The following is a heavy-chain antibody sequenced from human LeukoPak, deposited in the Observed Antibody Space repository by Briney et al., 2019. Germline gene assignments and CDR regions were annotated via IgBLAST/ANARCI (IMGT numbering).Heavy chain of an antibody. CDR2: IYYSGST. D-gene: IGHD6-13*01. CDR1: GGSISSSSYY. J-gene: IGHJ4*02. V-gene: IGHV4-39*07. CDR3: ARARIAAALHD. Sequence: SETLSLTCTVSGGSISSSSYYWGWIRQPPGKGLEWIGSIYYSGSTYYNPPLKSRVTISVDTSKNQFSLKLSYVTAADTAVYYCARARIAAALHDWGQGTLVTVSS.